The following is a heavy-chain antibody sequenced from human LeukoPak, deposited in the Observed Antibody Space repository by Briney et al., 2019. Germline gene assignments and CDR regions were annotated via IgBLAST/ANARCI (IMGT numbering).Heavy chain of an antibody. Sequence: SETLSLTCAVYGGSFSGYYWSWIRQPPGKGLEWIGEINHSGSTNYNPSLKSRVTISVDTSKNQFSLKLSSVTAADTAVYYCARGNGDYVFTGYFDYWGQGTLVTVSS. J-gene: IGHJ4*02. D-gene: IGHD4-17*01. CDR2: INHSGST. V-gene: IGHV4-34*01. CDR1: GGSFSGYY. CDR3: ARGNGDYVFTGYFDY.